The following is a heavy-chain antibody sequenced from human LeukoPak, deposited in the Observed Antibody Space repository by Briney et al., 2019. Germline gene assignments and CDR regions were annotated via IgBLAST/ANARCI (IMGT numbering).Heavy chain of an antibody. D-gene: IGHD6-19*01. CDR3: AREEAVGGLTQKYLDY. J-gene: IGHJ4*02. V-gene: IGHV3-48*04. Sequence: GGSLRLSCAGSGFSFSSYSMNWVRRAPGKGLEWVSYSSSISSPISYAASVKGRFTMSRDNAQNLMYLQMNSLRVEDTAVYYCAREEAVGGLTQKYLDYWGQGTLVTVSS. CDR2: SSSISSPI. CDR1: GFSFSSYS.